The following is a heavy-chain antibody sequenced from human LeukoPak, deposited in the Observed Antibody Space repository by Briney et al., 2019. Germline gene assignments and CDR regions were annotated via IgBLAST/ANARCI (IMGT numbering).Heavy chain of an antibody. CDR1: GFTFSSYW. J-gene: IGHJ3*02. V-gene: IGHV3-7*01. D-gene: IGHD1-7*01. CDR2: IKQDESEK. Sequence: GGSLRLSCAASGFTFSSYWMSWVRQAPGKGLEWVANIKQDESEKYYVDSVKGRFTISRDNAKNSLYLQMNSLRAEDTAVYSCARNLLIRNWNYDVFDTWGQGTMVTVSS. CDR3: ARNLLIRNWNYDVFDT.